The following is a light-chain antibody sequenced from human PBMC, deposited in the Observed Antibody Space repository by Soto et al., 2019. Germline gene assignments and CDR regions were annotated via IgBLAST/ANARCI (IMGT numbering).Light chain of an antibody. J-gene: IGKJ5*01. Sequence: EIVMTQSPATLSVSPGERATLSCRASQSVSSNLAWYQQKPGQAPRLLIYGAYTRATGIPARFSGSGYGTELTLTISSLQSEDFAVYHCQKYNNWPPSTLVQGTRPEIK. CDR3: QKYNNWPPST. CDR1: QSVSSN. CDR2: GAY. V-gene: IGKV3D-15*01.